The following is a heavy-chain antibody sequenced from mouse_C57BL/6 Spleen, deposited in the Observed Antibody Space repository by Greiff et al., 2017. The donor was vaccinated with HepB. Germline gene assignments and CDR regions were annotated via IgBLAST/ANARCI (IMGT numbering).Heavy chain of an antibody. Sequence: VQLQQSGPELVKPGASVKISCKASGYAFSSSWMNWVKQRPGKGLEWIGRIYPGDGDTNYNGKFKGKATLTADKSSSTAYMQLSSLTSEDSAVYFCARSDDYDYYFDYWGQGTTLTVSS. CDR3: ARSDDYDYYFDY. CDR1: GYAFSSSW. D-gene: IGHD2-4*01. CDR2: IYPGDGDT. J-gene: IGHJ2*01. V-gene: IGHV1-82*01.